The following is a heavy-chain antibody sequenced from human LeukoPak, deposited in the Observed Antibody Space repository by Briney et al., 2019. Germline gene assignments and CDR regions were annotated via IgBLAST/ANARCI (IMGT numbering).Heavy chain of an antibody. V-gene: IGHV3-53*01. CDR3: AREAYYYGSGSFNWFDP. CDR2: IYSGGST. Sequence: GGSLRLSCAASGFTVSSNYMSWVRQAPGKGLEWVSVIYSGGSTYYADSVKGRFTISRDNSKNTLYLQMNSLRAEDTAVYYCAREAYYYGSGSFNWFDPWGQGTLVTVSS. CDR1: GFTVSSNY. D-gene: IGHD3-10*01. J-gene: IGHJ5*02.